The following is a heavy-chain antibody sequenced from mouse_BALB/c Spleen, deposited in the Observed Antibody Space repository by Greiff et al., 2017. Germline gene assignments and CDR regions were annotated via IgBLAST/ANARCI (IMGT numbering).Heavy chain of an antibody. CDR1: GFTFSSYT. J-gene: IGHJ2*01. CDR2: ISNGGGST. V-gene: IGHV5-12-2*01. D-gene: IGHD1-1*01. Sequence: EVKLVESGGGLVQPGGSLKLSCAASGFTFSSYTMSWVRQTPEKRLEWVAYISNGGGSTYYPDTVKGRFTLSRDNAKNTLYLQMSSLKSEDTAMYYCARHYYGSSFDYWGQGTTLTVSS. CDR3: ARHYYGSSFDY.